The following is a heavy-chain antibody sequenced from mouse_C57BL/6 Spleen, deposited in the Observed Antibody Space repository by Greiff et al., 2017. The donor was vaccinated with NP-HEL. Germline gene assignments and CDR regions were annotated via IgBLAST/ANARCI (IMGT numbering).Heavy chain of an antibody. CDR3: AGGSSYGAY. Sequence: QVQLKQSGPELVKPGASVKISCKASGYAFSSSWMNWVKQRPGKGLEWIGRIYPGDGDTNYNGKFKGKATLTADKSSSTAYMQLSSLTSEDSAVYFCAGGSSYGAYWGQGTLVTVSA. D-gene: IGHD1-1*01. V-gene: IGHV1-82*01. J-gene: IGHJ3*01. CDR1: GYAFSSSW. CDR2: IYPGDGDT.